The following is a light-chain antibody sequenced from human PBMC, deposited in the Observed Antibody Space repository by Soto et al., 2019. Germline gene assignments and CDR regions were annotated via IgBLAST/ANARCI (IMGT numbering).Light chain of an antibody. V-gene: IGKV3-20*01. J-gene: IGKJ5*01. CDR1: QSVSSSY. CDR2: DAS. CDR3: QQYGSSPIT. Sequence: EIVLTQSPGTLSLSPGERATLSCRASQSVSSSYLAWYKHKPGQAPRLLIYDASNRATGIPDRFSGSGSGTDFTLTISRLEPEDFAVYYCQQYGSSPITFGQGTRLEIK.